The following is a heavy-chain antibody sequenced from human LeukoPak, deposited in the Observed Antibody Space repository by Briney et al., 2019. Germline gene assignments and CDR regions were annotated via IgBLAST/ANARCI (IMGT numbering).Heavy chain of an antibody. Sequence: GASVKVSCKASGYTFTSYGISWVRQAPGQGLEWMGWISAYNGNTNYAQKLQGRVTMTTDTSTSTAYTELRSLRSDDTAVYYCARANNLNYDFWSGYYYWGQGTLVTVSS. CDR2: ISAYNGNT. CDR3: ARANNLNYDFWSGYYY. D-gene: IGHD3-3*01. CDR1: GYTFTSYG. J-gene: IGHJ4*02. V-gene: IGHV1-18*01.